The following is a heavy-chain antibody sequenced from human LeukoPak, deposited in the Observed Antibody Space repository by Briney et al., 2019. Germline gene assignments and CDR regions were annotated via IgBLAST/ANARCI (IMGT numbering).Heavy chain of an antibody. V-gene: IGHV4-30-2*01. CDR3: ARDTRRDYYFDY. CDR2: IYHSGST. Sequence: SETLSLTCTVSGGSISSGGYYWSWIRQPPGKGLEWIGYIYHSGSTYYDPSLKSRVTISVDRSKNQFSLKLSSVTAADTAVYYCARDTRRDYYFDYWGQGTLVTVSS. D-gene: IGHD6-6*01. CDR1: GGSISSGGYY. J-gene: IGHJ4*02.